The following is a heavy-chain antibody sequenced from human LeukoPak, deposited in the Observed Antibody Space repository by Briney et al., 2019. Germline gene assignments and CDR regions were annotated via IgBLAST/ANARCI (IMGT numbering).Heavy chain of an antibody. CDR1: GFTFSSYA. CDR2: ISYDGSNK. V-gene: IGHV3-30-3*01. J-gene: IGHJ4*02. Sequence: GGSLRLSCAASGFTFSSYAMHWVRQAPGKGLEWVAVISYDGSNKYYADSVKGRFTISRDNSRNTLYLQMNSLRAEDTAVYYCARDPSSGYYYYFDYWGQGTLVTVSS. D-gene: IGHD3-22*01. CDR3: ARDPSSGYYYYFDY.